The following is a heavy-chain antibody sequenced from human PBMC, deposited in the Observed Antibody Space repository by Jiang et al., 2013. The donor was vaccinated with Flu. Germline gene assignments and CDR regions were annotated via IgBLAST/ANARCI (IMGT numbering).Heavy chain of an antibody. D-gene: IGHD2-21*02. Sequence: GLVKPSETLSLTCTVSGGSISSSGYYWGWIRQPPGKGLEWIGSISYSGSTYYNPSLKSRVTISVDTSKNQFSLKLSSVTAADTAVYYCARPKPNCGGDCYYWYFDLWGRGTLVTVSS. J-gene: IGHJ2*01. CDR2: ISYSGST. V-gene: IGHV4-39*07. CDR3: ARPKPNCGGDCYYWYFDL. CDR1: GGSISSSGYY.